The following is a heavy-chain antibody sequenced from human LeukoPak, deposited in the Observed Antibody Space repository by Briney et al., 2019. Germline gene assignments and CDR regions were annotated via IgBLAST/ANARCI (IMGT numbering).Heavy chain of an antibody. J-gene: IGHJ4*02. CDR3: ARGDDILTGSDY. V-gene: IGHV1-69*06. CDR2: IIPIFGTA. D-gene: IGHD3-9*01. Sequence: SVKVSCKASGGTFSSYAISWVRQAPGQGLEWMGGIIPIFGTANYAQKFQGRVTITADKSTSTAYMELSSLRSEDTAVYYCARGDDILTGSDYWGRGTLVTVSS. CDR1: GGTFSSYA.